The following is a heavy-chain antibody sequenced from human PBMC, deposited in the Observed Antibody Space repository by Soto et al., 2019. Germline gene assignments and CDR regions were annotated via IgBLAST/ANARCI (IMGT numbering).Heavy chain of an antibody. CDR1: GFTLSSYG. CDR2: ISYDGRNK. Sequence: QVQLVESGGGVVQPGSSLRLSCAASGFTLSSYGMHWVRQAPGKGLEWVSVISYDGRNKYYADSVKGRFTISRDNSENTMYLEMNSLIAEDTAVYYCAKGGCISARYFDYWGQGTLATVSS. V-gene: IGHV3-30*18. D-gene: IGHD2-8*01. CDR3: AKGGCISARYFDY. J-gene: IGHJ4*02.